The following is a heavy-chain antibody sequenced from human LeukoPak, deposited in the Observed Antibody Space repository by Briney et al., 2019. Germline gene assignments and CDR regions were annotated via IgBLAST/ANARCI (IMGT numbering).Heavy chain of an antibody. J-gene: IGHJ4*02. Sequence: ASVKVSCKTSGFTFTASYIYWVRQAPGQGLEWMAWIHPYRGDTKYAQTFQDRVTVTGDTSISTAYLELTRLKSDDTAIYYCARLLRGYSGNRLIAYFDHWGQGTLVTVSS. D-gene: IGHD5-12*01. CDR2: IHPYRGDT. CDR3: ARLLRGYSGNRLIAYFDH. CDR1: GFTFTASY. V-gene: IGHV1-2*02.